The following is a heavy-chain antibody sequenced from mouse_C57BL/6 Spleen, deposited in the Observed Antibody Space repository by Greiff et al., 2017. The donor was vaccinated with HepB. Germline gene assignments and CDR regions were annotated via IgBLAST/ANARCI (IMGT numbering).Heavy chain of an antibody. Sequence: EVQLQESGGDLVKPGGSLKLSCAASGFTFSSYGMSWVRQTPDKRLEWVATISSGGSYTYYPDSVKGRFTISRDNAKNTLYLQMSSLKSEDTAMYYCARHEDSSGHYAMDYWGQGTSVTVAS. CDR1: GFTFSSYG. CDR3: ARHEDSSGHYAMDY. CDR2: ISSGGSYT. J-gene: IGHJ4*01. V-gene: IGHV5-6*01. D-gene: IGHD3-2*02.